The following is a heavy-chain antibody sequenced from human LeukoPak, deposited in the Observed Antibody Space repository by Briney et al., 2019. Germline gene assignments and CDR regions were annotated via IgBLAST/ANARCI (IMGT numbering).Heavy chain of an antibody. V-gene: IGHV3-21*01. D-gene: IGHD6-13*01. CDR2: ISSSSSYI. CDR1: GFTFRSYS. J-gene: IGHJ4*02. Sequence: GGSLRLFRAAPGFTFRSYSMKWVRQAPGKGVEGVSSISSSSSYIYYADSVKGRFTISRDNAKNSLYLQMNSLRAEDTAVYYCAPYSSSWYFDYWGQGTLVTVSS. CDR3: APYSSSWYFDY.